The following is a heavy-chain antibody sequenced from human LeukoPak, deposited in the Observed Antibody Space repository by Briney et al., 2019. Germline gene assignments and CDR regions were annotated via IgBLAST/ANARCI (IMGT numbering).Heavy chain of an antibody. D-gene: IGHD4-11*01. CDR3: ARSDYSNYVNY. CDR1: GFMLSSYW. J-gene: IGHJ4*02. CDR2: IKQDGSEK. Sequence: GGSLRLSCAASGFMLSSYWMSWVRQAPGKGLEWVANIKQDGSEKYYVDSVKGRFTISRDNAKNSLYLQMNSLRAEDTAVYYCARSDYSNYVNYWGQGTLVTVSS. V-gene: IGHV3-7*01.